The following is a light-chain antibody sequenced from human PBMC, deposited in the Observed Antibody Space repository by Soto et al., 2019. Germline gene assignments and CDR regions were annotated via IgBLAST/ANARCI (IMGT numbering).Light chain of an antibody. CDR3: SSYKTSSTVVV. CDR2: GVC. CDR1: SSDIGGYNY. J-gene: IGLJ2*01. V-gene: IGLV2-14*01. Sequence: QSALTQPASVSGSPGQSITISCTGTSSDIGGYNYVSWYQQYPGKAPKLMIFGVCDRPSGVSNRFSGSKSGTTASLTISGLQAEDEADYYCSSYKTSSTVVVFGGGTKLTVL.